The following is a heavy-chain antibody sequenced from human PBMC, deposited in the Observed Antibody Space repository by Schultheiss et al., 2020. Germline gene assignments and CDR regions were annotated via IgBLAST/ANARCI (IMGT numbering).Heavy chain of an antibody. CDR2: IYYNGNT. CDR1: GGSISSGGYY. J-gene: IGHJ4*02. V-gene: IGHV4-39*01. D-gene: IGHD6-13*01. Sequence: SETLSLTCTVSGGSISSGGYYWDWIRQSPGKGLEWIGSIYYNGNTYYNPSLKSRVTISVDTSKSQFSLKLSSVTAADTAVYYCARSSPNHSHFDYWGQGTLVTVSS. CDR3: ARSSPNHSHFDY.